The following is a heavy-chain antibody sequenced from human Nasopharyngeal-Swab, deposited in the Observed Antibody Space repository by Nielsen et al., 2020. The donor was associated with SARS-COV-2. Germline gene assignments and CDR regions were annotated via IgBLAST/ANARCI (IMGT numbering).Heavy chain of an antibody. V-gene: IGHV3-23*01. J-gene: IGHJ6*02. Sequence: GESLKISCAASGFTFSSYAMSWVRQAPGKGLEWVSAISGSGGSTYYADSVKGRFTISRDNSKNTLYLQMNSLRAEDTAVYYCAKDEENYYYGMDVWGQGTTVTVSS. CDR1: GFTFSSYA. CDR2: ISGSGGST. CDR3: AKDEENYYYGMDV.